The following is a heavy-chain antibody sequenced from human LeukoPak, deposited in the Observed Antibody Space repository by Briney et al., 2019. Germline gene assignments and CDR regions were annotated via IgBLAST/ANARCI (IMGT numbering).Heavy chain of an antibody. CDR2: IWYDGSTK. J-gene: IGHJ4*02. Sequence: GGSVSLSCAPSGFPFSRYAMQWARQARGRGREGVESIWYDGSTKNDVGSVNGRFTNARDNGKNTLYLQMNSLRAEDTGVYYCARVDTAMGSLDYWGQGILVTVSS. CDR3: ARVDTAMGSLDY. CDR1: GFPFSRYA. D-gene: IGHD5-18*01. V-gene: IGHV3-33*01.